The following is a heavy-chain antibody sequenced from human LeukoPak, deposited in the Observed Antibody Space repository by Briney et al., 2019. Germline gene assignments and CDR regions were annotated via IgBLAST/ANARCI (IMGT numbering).Heavy chain of an antibody. V-gene: IGHV4-30-4*08. J-gene: IGHJ4*02. CDR1: GGSISSGDYY. Sequence: PSETLSLTCTVPGGSISSGDYYWSWIRQPPGKGLEWIGYIYYSGSTYYNPSLKSRVTISVDTSKNQFSLKLSSVTAADTAVYYCARALPAARRIAAAGAFDYWGQGTLVTVSS. CDR2: IYYSGST. CDR3: ARALPAARRIAAAGAFDY. D-gene: IGHD6-13*01.